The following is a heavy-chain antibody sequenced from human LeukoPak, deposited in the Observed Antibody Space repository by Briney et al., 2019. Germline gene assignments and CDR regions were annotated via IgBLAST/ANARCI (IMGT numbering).Heavy chain of an antibody. CDR3: ARVLGAGTKFDS. CDR1: GYTFTAYY. J-gene: IGHJ4*02. D-gene: IGHD3-16*01. Sequence: ASVKVSCKASGYTFTAYYILWVRQAPGQGLEWMGWVNPNSGGTKYAQKFQGRVNITRDTSTATGFMELTGLKSDDTAVYFCARVLGAGTKFDSWGQGTLVSVSS. V-gene: IGHV1-2*02. CDR2: VNPNSGGT.